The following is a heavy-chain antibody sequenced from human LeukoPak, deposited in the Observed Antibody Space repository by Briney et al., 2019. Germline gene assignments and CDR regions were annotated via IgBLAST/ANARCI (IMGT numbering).Heavy chain of an antibody. CDR3: AKPDIVVVVAATLFDY. CDR1: GFTFSSYA. Sequence: GGSLRLSCAASGFTFSSYAMSWVRQAPGKGLEWVSAISGSGSSTYYADSVKGRFTISRDNSKNTLYLQMNSLRAEDTAVYYCAKPDIVVVVAATLFDYWGQGTLVTVSS. J-gene: IGHJ4*02. CDR2: ISGSGSST. D-gene: IGHD2-15*01. V-gene: IGHV3-23*01.